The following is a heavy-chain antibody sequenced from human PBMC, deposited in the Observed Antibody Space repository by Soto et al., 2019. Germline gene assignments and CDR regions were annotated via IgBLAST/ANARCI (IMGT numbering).Heavy chain of an antibody. CDR2: ISGSGGST. CDR3: AKVVIMYYYDSSGFYFDY. CDR1: GFTFSSYA. D-gene: IGHD3-22*01. Sequence: HPGGSLRLSCAASGFTFSSYAMSWVRQAPGKGLEWVSAISGSGGSTYYADSVKGRFTISRDNSKNTLYLQMNSLRAEDTAVYYCAKVVIMYYYDSSGFYFDYWGQGTLVTVSS. J-gene: IGHJ4*02. V-gene: IGHV3-23*01.